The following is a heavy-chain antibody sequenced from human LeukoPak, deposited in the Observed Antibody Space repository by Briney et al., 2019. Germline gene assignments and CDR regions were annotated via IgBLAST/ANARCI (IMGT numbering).Heavy chain of an antibody. D-gene: IGHD2-21*01. J-gene: IGHJ4*02. V-gene: IGHV3-7*01. Sequence: GGSLRLSCAASGFTFSSYWMSWVRQAPGKGLEWVANIKQDGSEKYYVDSVKGRFTISKDNAKNSLYLQTNSLRAEDTAVYYCARVVFPSRVSDYWGQGTLVTVSS. CDR1: GFTFSSYW. CDR2: IKQDGSEK. CDR3: ARVVFPSRVSDY.